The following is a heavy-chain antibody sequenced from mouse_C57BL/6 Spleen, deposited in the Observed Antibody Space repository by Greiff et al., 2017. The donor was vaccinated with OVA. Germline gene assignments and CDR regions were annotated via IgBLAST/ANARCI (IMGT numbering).Heavy chain of an antibody. J-gene: IGHJ3*01. D-gene: IGHD2-4*01. CDR2: ISDGGSYT. V-gene: IGHV5-4*01. Sequence: EVKLQESGGGLVKPGGSLKLSCAASGFTFSSYAMSWVRQTPEKRLEWVATISDGGSYTYYPDNVKGRFTISRDNAKNNLYLQMSHLKSEDTAMYYCARDNDYGFAYWGQGTLVTVSA. CDR3: ARDNDYGFAY. CDR1: GFTFSSYA.